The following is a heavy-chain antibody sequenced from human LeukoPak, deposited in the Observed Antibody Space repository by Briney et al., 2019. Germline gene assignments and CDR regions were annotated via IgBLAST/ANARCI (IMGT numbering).Heavy chain of an antibody. V-gene: IGHV1-18*01. Sequence: ASVKVSCKASGYTFSTYAITWVRRAPGQGLEWMGWISAYTGNTNYAQKLQGRVTMTTDTSTTTAYMELRSLRSNDTAVYYCARVDTAMAYYFDYWGQGTLVTVSS. D-gene: IGHD5-18*01. J-gene: IGHJ4*02. CDR3: ARVDTAMAYYFDY. CDR1: GYTFSTYA. CDR2: ISAYTGNT.